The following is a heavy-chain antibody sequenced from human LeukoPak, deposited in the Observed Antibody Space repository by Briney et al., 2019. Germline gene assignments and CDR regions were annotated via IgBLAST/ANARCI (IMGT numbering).Heavy chain of an antibody. CDR2: ISGSSGST. CDR1: GFTFSSNY. D-gene: IGHD1-14*01. Sequence: GGSLRLSCAASGFTFSSNYMSWVRQAPGKGLEWVSAISGSSGSTYYADSVKGRFTISRDNSKNTLYLQMNSLRAEDTAVYYLAKGTGKKALYSDFGDWGQGTLVTVSS. CDR3: AKGTGKKALYSDFGD. J-gene: IGHJ4*02. V-gene: IGHV3-23*01.